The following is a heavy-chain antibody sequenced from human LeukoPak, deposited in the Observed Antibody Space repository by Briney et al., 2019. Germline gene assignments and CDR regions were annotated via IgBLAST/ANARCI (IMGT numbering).Heavy chain of an antibody. V-gene: IGHV3-48*04. D-gene: IGHD5-24*01. CDR3: ARDLGRDRYFDS. J-gene: IGHJ4*02. CDR2: ISGGSDTI. CDR1: GLSFSSFA. Sequence: GGSLRLSCAASGLSFSSFAMNWVRQAPGKGLEWVSYISGGSDTIHYADSVKGRFTISRDNAKNSLYLQMNSLRAEDTAVYYCARDLGRDRYFDSWGQGTLVTVSS.